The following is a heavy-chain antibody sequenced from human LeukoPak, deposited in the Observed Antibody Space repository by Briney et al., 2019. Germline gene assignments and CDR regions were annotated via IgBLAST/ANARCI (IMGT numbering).Heavy chain of an antibody. D-gene: IGHD4-23*01. CDR3: ARDRDYGGNHDAFDI. Sequence: GGSLRLSCAASGFTVSSNYMNWVRQAPGKGLEWVSVIYSGGSTYYADSVKGRFTISRDNSKNTLYLQMNSLRAEDTAVYYCARDRDYGGNHDAFDIWGQGTMVTVSS. V-gene: IGHV3-66*01. CDR1: GFTVSSNY. J-gene: IGHJ3*02. CDR2: IYSGGST.